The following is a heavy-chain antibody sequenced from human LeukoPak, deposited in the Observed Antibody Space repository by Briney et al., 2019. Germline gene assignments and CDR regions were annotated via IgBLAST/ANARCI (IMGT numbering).Heavy chain of an antibody. CDR3: ARAEQWLAPVDY. Sequence: PGRSLRLSCAASGFTFSSYAMHWVRQAPGKGLEWVAVISYDGSNKYYADSVKGRFTISRDNSKNTLYLQMNSLRAEDTAVYYCARAEQWLAPVDYWGQGTLVTVSS. CDR2: ISYDGSNK. J-gene: IGHJ4*02. V-gene: IGHV3-30*14. D-gene: IGHD6-19*01. CDR1: GFTFSSYA.